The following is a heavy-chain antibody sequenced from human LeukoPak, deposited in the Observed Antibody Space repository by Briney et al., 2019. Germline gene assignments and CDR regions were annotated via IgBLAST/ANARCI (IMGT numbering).Heavy chain of an antibody. CDR2: IYSGGST. CDR3: ARAGGVKTAALDLDY. Sequence: GGSLRLSCAASGFTVSSNYMSWVRQAPGKGLEWVSVIYSGGSTYYADSVKGRFTISRDNSKNTLYLQMNSLRAEDTAVYYCARAGGVKTAALDLDYWGQGTLVTVPS. CDR1: GFTVSSNY. J-gene: IGHJ4*02. D-gene: IGHD6-25*01. V-gene: IGHV3-53*01.